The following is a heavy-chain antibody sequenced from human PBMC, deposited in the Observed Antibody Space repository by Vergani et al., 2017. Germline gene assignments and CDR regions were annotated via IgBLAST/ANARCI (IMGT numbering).Heavy chain of an antibody. CDR1: GGSFSGYY. CDR2: INHSGST. D-gene: IGHD5-12*01. V-gene: IGHV4-34*01. J-gene: IGHJ6*02. CDR3: ARGRARXYSGYERYYYGMDV. Sequence: QVQLQQWGAGLLKPSETLALTCAVYGGSFSGYYWSWIRQPPGTGLEWIGEINHSGSTNYNPSLKSRVTISVDTSKNQFSLKLSSVTAADTAVYYCARGRARXYSGYERYYYGMDVWGQGTTVTVSS.